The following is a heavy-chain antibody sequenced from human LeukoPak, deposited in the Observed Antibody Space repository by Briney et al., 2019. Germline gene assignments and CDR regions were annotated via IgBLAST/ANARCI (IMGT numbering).Heavy chain of an antibody. D-gene: IGHD3-22*01. Sequence: GGSLRLSCGASGFTFTSAWMNWVRQAPGKGLEWVSSISTSSYIYYADSVKGRFTISRDNAKNSLYLQMNSLRAEDTAVYYCARAISRGGYKEFDYWGQGTLVTVSS. CDR2: ISTSSYI. CDR1: GFTFTSAW. V-gene: IGHV3-21*01. CDR3: ARAISRGGYKEFDY. J-gene: IGHJ4*02.